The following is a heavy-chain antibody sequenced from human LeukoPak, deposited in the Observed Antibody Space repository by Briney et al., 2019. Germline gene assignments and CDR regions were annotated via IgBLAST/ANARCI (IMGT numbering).Heavy chain of an antibody. V-gene: IGHV1-69*04. CDR3: ARGAYGDK. J-gene: IGHJ4*02. CDR2: IIPILGIA. CDR1: GGTFSSYA. D-gene: IGHD4-17*01. Sequence: SVKVSCKASGGTFSSYAISWVRQAPGQGLEWMGRIIPILGIANYAQKFQGRVTITADRSTNTAYMELRSLRSDDTAVYYCARGAYGDKWGQGTMVTVSS.